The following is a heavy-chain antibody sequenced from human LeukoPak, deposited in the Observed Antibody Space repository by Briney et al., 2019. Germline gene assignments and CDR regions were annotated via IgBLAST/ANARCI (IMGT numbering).Heavy chain of an antibody. V-gene: IGHV4-39*01. Sequence: ASETLSLTCTVSGGSISSSSYYWGWIRQPPGKGLEWIGSIYYSGSTYYNPSLKSRVTISVDTSKNQFSLKLSSVTAADTAVYYCARKDGDYESNWGQGTLVTVSS. CDR2: IYYSGST. D-gene: IGHD4-17*01. J-gene: IGHJ4*02. CDR1: GGSISSSSYY. CDR3: ARKDGDYESN.